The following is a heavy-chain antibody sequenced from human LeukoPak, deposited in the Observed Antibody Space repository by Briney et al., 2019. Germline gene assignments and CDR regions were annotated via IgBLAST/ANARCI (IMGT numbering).Heavy chain of an antibody. Sequence: GGSLRLSCAASGFTFSSYGMHWVRQAPGKGLEWVAVIWYDGSNKYYADPVKGRFTISRDNSKNTLYLQMNSLRAEDTAVYYCARVGAPIDYGDYVLDYWGQGALVTVSS. CDR3: ARVGAPIDYGDYVLDY. V-gene: IGHV3-33*01. D-gene: IGHD4-17*01. J-gene: IGHJ4*02. CDR2: IWYDGSNK. CDR1: GFTFSSYG.